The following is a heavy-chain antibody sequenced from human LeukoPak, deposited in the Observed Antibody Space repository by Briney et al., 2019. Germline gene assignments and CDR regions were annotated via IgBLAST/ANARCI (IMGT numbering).Heavy chain of an antibody. CDR1: GFTFSTYG. CDR3: AKVFVVVPAAIGWFDS. D-gene: IGHD2-2*01. CDR2: ISESGGGT. V-gene: IGHV3-23*01. Sequence: GGSLRLSCAASGFTFSTYGMHWVRQAPGKGLEWVSAISESGGGTYYADSVKGRFTISRDNSKDTLYLQMNSLRAEDTAVYYCAKVFVVVPAAIGWFDSWGQGTLVTVSS. J-gene: IGHJ5*01.